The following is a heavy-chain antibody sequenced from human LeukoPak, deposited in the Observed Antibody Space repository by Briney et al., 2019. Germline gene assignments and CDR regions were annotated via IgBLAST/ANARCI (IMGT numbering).Heavy chain of an antibody. Sequence: SETLSLTCAVSGDSISYHNYYWDWIRQPPGKGLEWIGTVYYTGNTYYNPSLKSRVAISVGTSKNRFSLQLTSMTAADTAVYYCARLRAMAGHRGGFDFWGRGTMVTVSS. V-gene: IGHV4-39*01. D-gene: IGHD6-19*01. CDR2: VYYTGNT. J-gene: IGHJ3*01. CDR3: ARLRAMAGHRGGFDF. CDR1: GDSISYHNYY.